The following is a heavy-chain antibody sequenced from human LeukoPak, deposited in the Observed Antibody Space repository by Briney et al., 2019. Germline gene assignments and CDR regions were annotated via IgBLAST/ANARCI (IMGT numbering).Heavy chain of an antibody. J-gene: IGHJ3*02. CDR2: IYHTGTT. V-gene: IGHV4-38-2*02. CDR1: GYSISSDYC. Sequence: SETLSLTCTVSGYSISSDYCWGWIRQPPGKGLEWVGSIYHTGTTYYNPSLKSRVPISVDTYKNQFHLKLSSVTATDTDVYFCERGAGIRYLGFDAFDIWGQGTMVTVSS. CDR3: ERGAGIRYLGFDAFDI. D-gene: IGHD3-9*01.